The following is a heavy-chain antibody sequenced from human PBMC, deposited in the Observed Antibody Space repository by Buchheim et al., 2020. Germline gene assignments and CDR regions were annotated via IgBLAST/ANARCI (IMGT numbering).Heavy chain of an antibody. D-gene: IGHD3-10*01. CDR1: GFTFSSSG. Sequence: QVQLVESGGGLVRPGRSLRLSCAASGFTFSSSGMHWVRQAPGKGLEWVAFISNDRSNKYYVDSVKGRFTISRDISKSTLYLQMNSLRAEDTAIYYCVKDIGDPGRHWGQGTL. V-gene: IGHV3-30*02. CDR2: ISNDRSNK. J-gene: IGHJ4*02. CDR3: VKDIGDPGRH.